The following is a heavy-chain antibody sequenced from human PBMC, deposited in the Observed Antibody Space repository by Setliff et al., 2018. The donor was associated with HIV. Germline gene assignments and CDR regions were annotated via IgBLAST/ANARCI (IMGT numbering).Heavy chain of an antibody. CDR3: ARASGIAGAFDI. V-gene: IGHV1-46*01. D-gene: IGHD3-10*01. CDR2: INPSDGSA. J-gene: IGHJ3*02. CDR1: GYTFTSCF. Sequence: ASVKVSCKASGYTFTSCFLHWVRQAPGQGLEYMGIINPSDGSADYGEKFQDRVTITRDTSTSTVYMEMSSLRSEDTAIYYCARASGIAGAFDIWGQGTMVTVSS.